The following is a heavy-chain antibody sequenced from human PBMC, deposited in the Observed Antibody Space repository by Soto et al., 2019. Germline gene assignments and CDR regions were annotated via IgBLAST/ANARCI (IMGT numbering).Heavy chain of an antibody. Sequence: GGSLRLSYAASGFTFSSYAMSWVRQAPGKGLEWVSAISGSGGSTYYADSVKGRFTISRDNSKNTLYLQMNSLRAEDTAVYYCAKPVVGITMIPRPFDYWGQGTLVTVSS. CDR2: ISGSGGST. D-gene: IGHD3-22*01. V-gene: IGHV3-23*01. CDR3: AKPVVGITMIPRPFDY. CDR1: GFTFSSYA. J-gene: IGHJ4*02.